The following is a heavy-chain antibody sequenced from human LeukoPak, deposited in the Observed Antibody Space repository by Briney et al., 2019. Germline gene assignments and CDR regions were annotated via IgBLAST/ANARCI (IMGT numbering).Heavy chain of an antibody. CDR2: ISYDGSNK. J-gene: IGHJ3*02. CDR1: GFTFSSYA. D-gene: IGHD3-3*01. V-gene: IGHV3-30-3*01. CDR3: ARTFSRITSFDI. Sequence: GGSLRLSCAASGFTFSSYAMHWVRQAPGKGLEWVAVISYDGSNKYYADSVKGRFTISRDNSKNTLYLQMNSLGAEDTAVYYCARTFSRITSFDIWGQGTMVTVSS.